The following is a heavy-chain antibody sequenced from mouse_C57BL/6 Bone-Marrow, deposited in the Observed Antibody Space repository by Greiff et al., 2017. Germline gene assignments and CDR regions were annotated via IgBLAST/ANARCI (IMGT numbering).Heavy chain of an antibody. V-gene: IGHV1-76*01. CDR1: GYTFTDYY. CDR2: IYPGSGNS. Sequence: QVQLQQSGAELVRPGASVKLSCKASGYTFTDYYINWVKQRPGQGLEWIARIYPGSGNSYYNEKFKGKATLTAEKSSSTAYMQLSSLTSEDSAVYFCARRNSMDYFDYWGQGTTLTVSS. D-gene: IGHD2-10*02. CDR3: ARRNSMDYFDY. J-gene: IGHJ2*01.